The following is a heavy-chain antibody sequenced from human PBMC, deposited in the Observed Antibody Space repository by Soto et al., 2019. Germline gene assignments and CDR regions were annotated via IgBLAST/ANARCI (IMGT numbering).Heavy chain of an antibody. D-gene: IGHD2-8*01. V-gene: IGHV4-39*01. J-gene: IGHJ1*01. CDR2: FYYSGSP. CDR3: YINGF. CDR1: GDSIRSSSHY. Sequence: QVQLQESGPGLVKPSETLSLTCTVSGDSIRSSSHYWAWNRQPPGKGLEWIGGFYYSGSPYYNPSLKSRVTMYVDTSTNQFSLNLTSVRAADTAVYYCYINGFWGQGTLVTVSS.